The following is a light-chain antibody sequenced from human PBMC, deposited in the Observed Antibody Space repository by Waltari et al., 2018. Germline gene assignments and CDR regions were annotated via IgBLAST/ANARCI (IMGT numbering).Light chain of an antibody. CDR2: WAS. V-gene: IGKV4-1*01. CDR1: HSILFSSYNKSF. CDR3: QQFYHAPQT. J-gene: IGKJ2*01. Sequence: DIVMTQSPDSLAVSLGERATINCKSSHSILFSSYNKSFLNWYQQRPGQPPRLLLYWASTRASGVPDRISGSGSGTDFTLTISGLQTEDVAIYYCQQFYHAPQTFGQGTKVEIK.